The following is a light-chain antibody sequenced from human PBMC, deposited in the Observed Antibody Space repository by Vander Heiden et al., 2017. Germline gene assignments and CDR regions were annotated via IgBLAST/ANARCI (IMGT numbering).Light chain of an antibody. CDR3: CSYAGSRTFVV. J-gene: IGLJ3*02. CDR1: SSDVGSYNL. CDR2: EAI. Sequence: QSALTQPASVSGSPGQPITISCTGSSSDVGSYNLVSWYQQHPGKAPKLLIYEAIKRPSGVSDRFSASKSGNPASLTITGLQVQDEADYYCCSYAGSRTFVVIGGGTKLTVL. V-gene: IGLV2-23*02.